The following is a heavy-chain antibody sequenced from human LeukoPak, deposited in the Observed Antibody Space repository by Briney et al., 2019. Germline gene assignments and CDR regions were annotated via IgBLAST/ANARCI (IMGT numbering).Heavy chain of an antibody. CDR1: GGSFSGYY. CDR3: ARAMVGAMGIDAFDI. J-gene: IGHJ3*02. V-gene: IGHV4-34*01. D-gene: IGHD1-26*01. CDR2: INHSGST. Sequence: SETLSLTCAVYGGSFSGYYWSWIRQPPGKGLEWIGEINHSGSTNYNPSLKSRVTISVDTSQNQFSLRLSSVTAADTAVYYCARAMVGAMGIDAFDIWGQGTMVTASS.